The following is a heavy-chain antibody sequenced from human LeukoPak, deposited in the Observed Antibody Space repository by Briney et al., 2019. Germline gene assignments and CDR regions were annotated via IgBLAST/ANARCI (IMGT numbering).Heavy chain of an antibody. Sequence: PGGSLRLSCAASGFTFSSYDMHWDRQATGKGLEWVSAIGTAGDTYYPGSVKGRFTISREDAKNSLYLQMNSLRAGDTAVYYCARARIIRDWTFDYWGQGTLVTVSS. CDR1: GFTFSSYD. D-gene: IGHD1-1*01. CDR2: IGTAGDT. V-gene: IGHV3-13*01. CDR3: ARARIIRDWTFDY. J-gene: IGHJ4*02.